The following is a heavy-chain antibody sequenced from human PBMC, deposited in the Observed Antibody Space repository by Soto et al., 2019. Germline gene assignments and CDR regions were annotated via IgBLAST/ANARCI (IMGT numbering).Heavy chain of an antibody. J-gene: IGHJ6*02. CDR2: IDPSDSYT. Sequence: GESLKISCKGSGYSFTSYWISWVRQMPGKGLEWMGRIDPSDSYTNYSPSFQGHGTISADKSISTAYLQWSSLKASDTAMYYCARLPGIAVASTFGYYYYYRMDLWGQGATVTVSS. D-gene: IGHD6-19*01. CDR1: GYSFTSYW. CDR3: ARLPGIAVASTFGYYYYYRMDL. V-gene: IGHV5-10-1*01.